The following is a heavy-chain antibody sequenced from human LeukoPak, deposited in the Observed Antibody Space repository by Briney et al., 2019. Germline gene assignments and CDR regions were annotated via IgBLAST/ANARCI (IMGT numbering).Heavy chain of an antibody. Sequence: GGSLRLSCAASGFTFSSYEMNWVRQAPGKGLDWVALISSDGSSKYYADSVKGRFTISRDNSKNTLYLQMNSLRAEDTAVYYCSRSRPKFKDFDYWGQGTLVTVSS. CDR1: GFTFSSYE. V-gene: IGHV3-30*03. CDR2: ISSDGSSK. CDR3: SRSRPKFKDFDY. J-gene: IGHJ4*02.